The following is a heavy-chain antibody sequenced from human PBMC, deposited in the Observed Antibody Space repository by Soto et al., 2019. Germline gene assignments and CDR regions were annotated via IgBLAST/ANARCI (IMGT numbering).Heavy chain of an antibody. J-gene: IGHJ4*02. V-gene: IGHV1-18*04. CDR3: ARYSGGYYFDY. CDR1: GYTFTSYG. D-gene: IGHD1-26*01. CDR2: ISVYHGNT. Sequence: QVQLVQSGAEVMKPGASVKVSCKASGYTFTSYGISWVRQAPGQGLQWMGWISVYHGNTNYAQKLQGRVTMTTDTTTSTAYMELRSLTSDETAVYYCARYSGGYYFDYWGQGTLVTVSS.